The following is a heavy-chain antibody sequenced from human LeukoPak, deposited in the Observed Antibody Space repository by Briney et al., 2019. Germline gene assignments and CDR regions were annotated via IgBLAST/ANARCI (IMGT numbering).Heavy chain of an antibody. CDR2: ITSSSYI. D-gene: IGHD3-22*01. CDR3: ARGIGYYDSSGYPNWFDP. CDR1: GFSISSSA. J-gene: IGHJ5*02. V-gene: IGHV3-21*01. Sequence: PGGSLRLSCAASGFSISSSAMNWVRQAPGKGLEWVSSITSSSYIYYADSVKGRFTISRDNAKNSLYLQMNSLRAEDTAVYYRARGIGYYDSSGYPNWFDPWGQGTLVTVSS.